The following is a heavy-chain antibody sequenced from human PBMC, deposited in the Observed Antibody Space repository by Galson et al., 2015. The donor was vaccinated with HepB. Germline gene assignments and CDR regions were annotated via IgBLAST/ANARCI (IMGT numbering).Heavy chain of an antibody. J-gene: IGHJ4*02. D-gene: IGHD2-15*01. CDR2: INTRTGKS. V-gene: IGHV7-4-1*01. Sequence: SCKASGYIFTTFTINWVREAPGHGLEWMGWINTRTGKSTYAQGFTGRFVFSLDTSVSAAYLQISTLEAEDTALYYCARGLAASSGPTLGYWGQGTLVTVSS. CDR3: ARGLAASSGPTLGY. CDR1: GYIFTTFT.